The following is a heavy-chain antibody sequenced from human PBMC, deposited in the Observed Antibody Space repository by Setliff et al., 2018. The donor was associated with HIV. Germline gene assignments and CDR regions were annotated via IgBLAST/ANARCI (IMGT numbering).Heavy chain of an antibody. CDR2: IYTSGST. CDR3: ARGGDYYGSGSYSDY. Sequence: PSETLSLTCTVSGGSISSYYWSWIRQPARKGLEWIGRIYTSGSTNYNPSLKSRVTMSVDTSKNQFSLKLSSVTAADTAVYYCARGGDYYGSGSYSDYWGQGTLVTVSS. V-gene: IGHV4-4*07. D-gene: IGHD3-10*01. J-gene: IGHJ4*02. CDR1: GGSISSYY.